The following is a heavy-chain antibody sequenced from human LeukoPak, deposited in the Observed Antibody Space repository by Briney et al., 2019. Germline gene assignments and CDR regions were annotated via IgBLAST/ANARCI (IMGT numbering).Heavy chain of an antibody. CDR1: GFTFSSYA. D-gene: IGHD3-3*01. Sequence: GRSLRLSCAASGFTFSSYAMSWVRQAPGKGLEWVSAISGSGGSTYYADSVKGRFTISRDNSKNTLYLQMNSLRAEDTAVYYCAKDNEEVWGGPKGLFDYWGQGTLVTVSS. V-gene: IGHV3-23*01. J-gene: IGHJ4*02. CDR2: ISGSGGST. CDR3: AKDNEEVWGGPKGLFDY.